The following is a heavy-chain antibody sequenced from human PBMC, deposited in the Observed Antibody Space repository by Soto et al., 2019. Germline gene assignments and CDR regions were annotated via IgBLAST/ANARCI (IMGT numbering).Heavy chain of an antibody. Sequence: GGSLRLSCAASGFTFSSYAMSWVRQAPGKGLEWVSAISGSGGSTYYADSVKGRFTISRDNSKNTLYLQMNSLRAEDTAVYYCAKDWVVVTADYYYGMDVWGQGTTVTVS. CDR3: AKDWVVVTADYYYGMDV. CDR1: GFTFSSYA. D-gene: IGHD2-21*02. J-gene: IGHJ6*02. CDR2: ISGSGGST. V-gene: IGHV3-23*01.